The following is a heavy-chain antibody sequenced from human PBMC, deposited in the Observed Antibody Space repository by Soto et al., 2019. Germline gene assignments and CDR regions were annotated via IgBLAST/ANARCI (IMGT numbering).Heavy chain of an antibody. D-gene: IGHD6-6*01. CDR3: ARGRSSSSLLRWFDP. CDR1: GGSFSGYY. Sequence: QVQLQQWGAGLLKPSETLSLTCAVYGGSFSGYYWSWLRQPPGKGLEWIGEINHSGRTNYNPSLKSRVTISVDTSKNQFSLKLSAVTVADTAVYYCARGRSSSSLLRWFDPWGQGTLVTVSS. V-gene: IGHV4-34*01. J-gene: IGHJ5*02. CDR2: INHSGRT.